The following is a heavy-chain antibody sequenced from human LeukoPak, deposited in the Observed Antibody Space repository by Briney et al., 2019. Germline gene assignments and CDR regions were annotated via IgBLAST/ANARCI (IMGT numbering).Heavy chain of an antibody. V-gene: IGHV3-30*02. J-gene: IGHJ4*02. CDR2: IRRDGSTK. D-gene: IGHD3-16*01. Sequence: GGSLRLSCAASGFIFSTYGMYWVRQALGKGLGWVAFIRRDGSTKNYADSVKGRSTISRDNSKNTLYLQMNSLRAEDTAVYYCAKDSLADIDYWGQGTLVTVSS. CDR3: AKDSLADIDY. CDR1: GFIFSTYG.